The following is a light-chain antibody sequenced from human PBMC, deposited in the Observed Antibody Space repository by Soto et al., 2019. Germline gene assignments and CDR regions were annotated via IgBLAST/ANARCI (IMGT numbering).Light chain of an antibody. V-gene: IGKV2-28*01. Sequence: DIVMTQSPLSLPVTPGEPASISCRSSQSLLNSNGYNYLDWYLQKAGQSPQLLMYLASNRASGVPDRFSGSGSGTDFTLKISRVEAEDVGVYYCMQSIQLRTFGQGTKLDIK. CDR1: QSLLNSNGYNY. J-gene: IGKJ2*01. CDR2: LAS. CDR3: MQSIQLRT.